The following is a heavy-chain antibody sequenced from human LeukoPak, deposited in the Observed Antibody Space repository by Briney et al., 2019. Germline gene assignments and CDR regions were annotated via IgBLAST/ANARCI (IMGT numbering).Heavy chain of an antibody. D-gene: IGHD6-19*01. CDR1: GGPISSYY. V-gene: IGHV4-59*01. CDR2: IYYSGST. CDR3: ARDRTTPYSSGWLDY. J-gene: IGHJ4*02. Sequence: NPSETLSLTCTVSGGPISSYYWIWIRQPPGKGLEWIVYIYYSGSTNYNPSLKSRVTISVDTSKNQFSLKLPSVTAADAAVYYCARDRTTPYSSGWLDYWGQGSLVTVSS.